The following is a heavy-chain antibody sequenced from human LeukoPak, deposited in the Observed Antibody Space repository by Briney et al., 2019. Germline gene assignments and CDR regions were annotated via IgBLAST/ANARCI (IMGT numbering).Heavy chain of an antibody. D-gene: IGHD3-22*01. CDR3: ARSPRGYSFYFDY. J-gene: IGHJ4*02. CDR1: GFTFSSYW. V-gene: IGHV3-7*01. Sequence: GSLRLSCAASGFTFSSYWMSWVRQAPGKGLEWVANIKQDGSEKYYVDSVKGRFTISRDNAKNSLYLQMNSLRAEDTAVYYCARSPRGYSFYFDYWGQGTLVTVSS. CDR2: IKQDGSEK.